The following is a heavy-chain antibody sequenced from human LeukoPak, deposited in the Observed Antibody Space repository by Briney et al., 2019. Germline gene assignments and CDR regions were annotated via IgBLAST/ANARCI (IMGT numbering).Heavy chain of an antibody. Sequence: GGSLRLSCAASGFTFSSYSMNWVRQAPGEGLEWVSYISSSSSTIYYADSGKGRFTISRDNAKNSLYLQMNSLRDEDTAVYYCARDILAYYYDSSGYGPFDYWGQGTLVTVSS. CDR1: GFTFSSYS. CDR3: ARDILAYYYDSSGYGPFDY. D-gene: IGHD3-22*01. CDR2: ISSSSSTI. V-gene: IGHV3-48*02. J-gene: IGHJ4*02.